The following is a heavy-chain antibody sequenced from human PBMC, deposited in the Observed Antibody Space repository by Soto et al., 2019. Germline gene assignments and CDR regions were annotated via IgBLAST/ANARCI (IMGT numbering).Heavy chain of an antibody. Sequence: GSGPTLVNPTQTLTLTCTFSGFSLSTSGMCVSWIRQPPGKALEWLALIDWDDNKYYSTSLKTRLTISKDTSKNQVVLTMTNMDPVDTATYYCTRQGLSWDYYYYGMDVWGQGTTVTVSS. J-gene: IGHJ6*02. CDR3: TRQGLSWDYYYYGMDV. CDR2: IDWDDNK. CDR1: GFSLSTSGMC. V-gene: IGHV2-70*01. D-gene: IGHD3-16*01.